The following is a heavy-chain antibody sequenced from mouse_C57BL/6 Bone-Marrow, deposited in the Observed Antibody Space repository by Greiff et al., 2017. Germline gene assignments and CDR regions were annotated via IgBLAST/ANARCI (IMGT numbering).Heavy chain of an antibody. Sequence: EVQLQESGGGLVKPGGSLKLSCAASGFTFSDYGMHWVRQAPEKGLEWVAYISSGSSTIYYADTVKGRFTISRDNAKNTLFLQMTSLRSEDTAMYYCAIRKLGYYFDYWGQGTTLTVSS. CDR2: ISSGSSTI. CDR1: GFTFSDYG. V-gene: IGHV5-17*01. D-gene: IGHD4-1*01. J-gene: IGHJ2*01. CDR3: AIRKLGYYFDY.